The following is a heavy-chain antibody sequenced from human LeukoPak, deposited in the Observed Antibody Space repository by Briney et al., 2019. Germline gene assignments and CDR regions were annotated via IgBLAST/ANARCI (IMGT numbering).Heavy chain of an antibody. CDR2: INSDGSST. J-gene: IGHJ6*03. CDR3: ARGPPRGKYYYMDV. CDR1: GFTFSSYW. D-gene: IGHD1-1*01. Sequence: GGSLRLSCAASGFTFSSYWMHWVRQAPGKGLVWVSRINSDGSSTSYADSVKGRFTISRDNAKNTLYLQMNSLRAGDTAVYYCARGPPRGKYYYMDVWGKGTTVTVSS. V-gene: IGHV3-74*01.